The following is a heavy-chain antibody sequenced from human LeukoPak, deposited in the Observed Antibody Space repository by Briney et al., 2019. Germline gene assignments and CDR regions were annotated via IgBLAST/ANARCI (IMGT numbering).Heavy chain of an antibody. J-gene: IGHJ4*02. CDR1: GFTFSNYA. V-gene: IGHV3-30*04. CDR3: GSTIFGVVIDLDSGYY. D-gene: IGHD3-3*01. CDR2: ISYDGSKQ. Sequence: PGGSLRLSCASSGFTFSNYAMHWVRQAPDKGLEWVAVISYDGSKQDYVDPVKGRFTISRDNSKNTLYLQMNSLRAEDTAVYYCGSTIFGVVIDLDSGYYWGQGTLVTVSS.